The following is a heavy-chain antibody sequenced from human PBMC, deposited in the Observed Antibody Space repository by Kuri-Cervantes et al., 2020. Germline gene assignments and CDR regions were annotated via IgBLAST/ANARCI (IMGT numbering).Heavy chain of an antibody. Sequence: GSLRLSCAASGFTFSSYAMSWVRQAPGKGLEWVSAISGSGGSTYYADSVKGRFTISRDNSKNTLYLQMNSLSAEDTAVYYCATDPLSAGYCSGGSCLYFDYWGQGTLVTVSS. CDR3: ATDPLSAGYCSGGSCLYFDY. CDR2: ISGSGGST. V-gene: IGHV3-23*01. D-gene: IGHD2-15*01. J-gene: IGHJ4*02. CDR1: GFTFSSYA.